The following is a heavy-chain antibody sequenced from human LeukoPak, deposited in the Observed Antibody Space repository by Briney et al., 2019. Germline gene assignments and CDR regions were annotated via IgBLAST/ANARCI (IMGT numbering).Heavy chain of an antibody. CDR3: TPVMVEDRGF. CDR2: IKSKNDGRTT. CDR1: GFIFNKAW. Sequence: PGGSLRLSCAASGFIFNKAWMNWVRQAPGKGPEWVGRIKSKNDGRTTDYGSPVKGRFTISRDDSKNTLYLQMNSLITDDTAIYYCTPVMVEDRGFWGQGTLVTVPS. D-gene: IGHD2-15*01. V-gene: IGHV3-15*01. J-gene: IGHJ4*02.